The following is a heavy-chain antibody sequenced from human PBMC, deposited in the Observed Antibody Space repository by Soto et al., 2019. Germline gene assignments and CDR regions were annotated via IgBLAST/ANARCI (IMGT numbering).Heavy chain of an antibody. CDR3: ASPGYGSRCSNVYMAV. J-gene: IGHJ6*03. V-gene: IGHV3-64*01. CDR2: ISNNGAHT. D-gene: IGHD5-18*01. Sequence: EAQLVESGGGLVQPGGSLRLSCAASGFTFSNYEMHWVRQAPGKGLEYVSGISNNGAHTDYAKSVKGRFTISRDNSENTMSLQMGSLRAEDMAIYYCASPGYGSRCSNVYMAVWGKGTTVTVSS. CDR1: GFTFSNYE.